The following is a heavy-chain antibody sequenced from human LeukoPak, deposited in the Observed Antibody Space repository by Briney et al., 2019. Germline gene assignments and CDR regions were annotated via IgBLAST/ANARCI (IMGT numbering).Heavy chain of an antibody. J-gene: IGHJ5*02. Sequence: GASVKVSCKASGHTFSNYYMHWVRQAPGQGLEWMGIINPSGGSTSYAQKFQGRVTMTRDTSTTTAYMELSRLRSDDTAVYYCARDRNSYGYNWFDPWGQGTLVTVSS. V-gene: IGHV1-46*01. D-gene: IGHD5-18*01. CDR3: ARDRNSYGYNWFDP. CDR1: GHTFSNYY. CDR2: INPSGGST.